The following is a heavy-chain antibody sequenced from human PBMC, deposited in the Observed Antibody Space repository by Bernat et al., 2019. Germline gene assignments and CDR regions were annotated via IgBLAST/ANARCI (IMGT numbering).Heavy chain of an antibody. Sequence: QVQLVESGGGVVQPGWSLRLSCAASGFTFSSYAMHWVRQAPGKGLEWVAVISYDGSNKYYADSVKGRFTISRDNSKNTLYLQMNSLRAEDTAVYYCARDTALNCSGGSCYPHWYFDLWGRGTLVTVSS. V-gene: IGHV3-30-3*01. D-gene: IGHD2-15*01. J-gene: IGHJ2*01. CDR3: ARDTALNCSGGSCYPHWYFDL. CDR2: ISYDGSNK. CDR1: GFTFSSYA.